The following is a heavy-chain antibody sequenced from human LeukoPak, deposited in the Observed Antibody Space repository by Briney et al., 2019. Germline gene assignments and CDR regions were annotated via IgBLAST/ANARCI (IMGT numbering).Heavy chain of an antibody. V-gene: IGHV4-59*01. CDR3: ARGTSGYRRGSFDY. J-gene: IGHJ4*02. CDR2: IYYSGST. Sequence: SETLSLTCTVSGGPTTSYYWSWVRQPPGKGLEWVGYIYYSGSTNYNPSRKSRVTISVDTSKNQFSLKLSSLTAADTAVYYCARGTSGYRRGSFDYWGQGTLVTVSS. CDR1: GGPTTSYY. D-gene: IGHD3-22*01.